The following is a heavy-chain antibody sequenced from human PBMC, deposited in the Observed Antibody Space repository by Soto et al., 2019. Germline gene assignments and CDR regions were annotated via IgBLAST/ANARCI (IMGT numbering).Heavy chain of an antibody. CDR3: ARDLSTYYYGSGSYYSFDY. D-gene: IGHD3-10*01. Sequence: ASVKVSCKASGYTFTSYYMHWVRQAPGKGLEWMGVINPSTGSTSYAQKFQGRVTMTRDTSTTTVYMELSSLRSEDTAVYYCARDLSTYYYGSGSYYSFDYWGQGTLVTVSS. J-gene: IGHJ4*02. CDR1: GYTFTSYY. CDR2: INPSTGST. V-gene: IGHV1-46*03.